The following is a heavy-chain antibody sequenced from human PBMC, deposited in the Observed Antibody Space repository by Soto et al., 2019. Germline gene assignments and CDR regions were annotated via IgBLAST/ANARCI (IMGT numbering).Heavy chain of an antibody. V-gene: IGHV7-4-1*01. D-gene: IGHD3-3*01. CDR3: ARDDGPTPDYDFWSGYKGGPYYYYMDV. J-gene: IGHJ6*03. CDR2: INTNTGNP. CDR1: GYTFTSYA. Sequence: ASVKVSCKASGYTFTSYAMNWVRQAPGQGLEWMGWINTNTGNPTYAQGFTGRFVFSLDTSVSTAYLQIRSLKAEDTAVYYCARDDGPTPDYDFWSGYKGGPYYYYMDVWGKGTTVTVSS.